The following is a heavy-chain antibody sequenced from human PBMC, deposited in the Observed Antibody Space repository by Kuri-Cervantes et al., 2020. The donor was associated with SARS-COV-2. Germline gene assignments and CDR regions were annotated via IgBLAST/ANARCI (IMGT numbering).Heavy chain of an antibody. V-gene: IGHV4-39*01. J-gene: IGHJ3*02. CDR2: IYYNGRT. Sequence: SETLSLTCTVSRGSVISTNHYWGCIRQTPGKGLEWIASIYYNGRTYYNPSLESRVTMSVDTSKKQFSLKLSSVTAADTAVYYCARPTGDQGAFDIWGQGTMVTVSS. CDR3: ARPTGDQGAFDI. CDR1: RGSVISTNHY. D-gene: IGHD7-27*01.